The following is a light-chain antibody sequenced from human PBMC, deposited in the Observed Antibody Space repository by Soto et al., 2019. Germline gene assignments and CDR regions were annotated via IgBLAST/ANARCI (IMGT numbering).Light chain of an antibody. CDR1: QGIGNY. CDR2: AAS. V-gene: IGKV1-27*01. CDR3: QKYNIAPHT. Sequence: DIQMTQSPSSLSASVGDRVTITCRASQGIGNYLVWYQQKPGKVPKLQIYAASTLQSGVPSRFSGSGSGTDFTLTISGLQPEDVATYYCQKYNIAPHTFGPGTKVDIK. J-gene: IGKJ3*01.